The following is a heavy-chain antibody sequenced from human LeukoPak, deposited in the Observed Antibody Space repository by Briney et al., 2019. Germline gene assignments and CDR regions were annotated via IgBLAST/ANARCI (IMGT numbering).Heavy chain of an antibody. V-gene: IGHV3-48*03. CDR1: GFTFSSYE. CDR2: ISSSGNTI. Sequence: PGGSLRLSCAASGFTFSSYEMNWVRQAPGKGLEWVSYISSSGNTIYYADSVKGRFTISRDISKNTVYLQMNSLRIEDTAVYYCAKEGFDPWGQGTLVTVSS. CDR3: AKEGFDP. J-gene: IGHJ5*02.